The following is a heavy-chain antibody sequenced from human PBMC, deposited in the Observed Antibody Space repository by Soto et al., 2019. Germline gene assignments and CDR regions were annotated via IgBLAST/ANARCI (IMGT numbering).Heavy chain of an antibody. CDR2: IYYSGST. CDR3: ARGDNSDYYYGMDV. Sequence: SETLSLTCTVSGGSISSGDYYWSWIRQPPGKGLEWIGYIYYSGSTYYNPSLKSRVTISVDTSKNQFSLKLSSVTAADTAVYYCARGDNSDYYYGMDVWGQGTTVTVSS. D-gene: IGHD6-25*01. CDR1: GGSISSGDYY. J-gene: IGHJ6*02. V-gene: IGHV4-30-4*01.